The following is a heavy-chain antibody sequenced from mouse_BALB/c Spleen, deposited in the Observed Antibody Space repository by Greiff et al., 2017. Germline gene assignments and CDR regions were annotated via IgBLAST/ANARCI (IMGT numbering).Heavy chain of an antibody. CDR3: ASRGSSYGFAY. D-gene: IGHD1-1*01. V-gene: IGHV1-20*02. J-gene: IGHJ3*01. CDR1: GYSFTGYF. CDR2: INPYNGDT. Sequence: VHVKQSGPELVKPGASVKISCKASGYSFTGYFMNWVMQSHGKSLEWIGRINPYNGDTFYNQKFKGKATLTVDKSSSTAHMELRSLASEDSAVYYCASRGSSYGFAYWGQGTLVTVSA.